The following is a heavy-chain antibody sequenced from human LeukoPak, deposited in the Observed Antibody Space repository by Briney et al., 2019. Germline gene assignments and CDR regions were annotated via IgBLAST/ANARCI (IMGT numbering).Heavy chain of an antibody. V-gene: IGHV6-1*01. J-gene: IGHJ4*02. CDR3: AREGQWLGEPVLFDY. CDR1: GDSVSSNSVT. D-gene: IGHD1-14*01. CDR2: TYDRSKWNN. Sequence: SQTLSLTCAISGDSVSSNSVTWNWVRQSPLRGLEWLGRTYDRSKWNNDYAVSVKSRITINPDTSKNQFSLQLNSVTPEDTAVYYCAREGQWLGEPVLFDYWGQGTLVTVSS.